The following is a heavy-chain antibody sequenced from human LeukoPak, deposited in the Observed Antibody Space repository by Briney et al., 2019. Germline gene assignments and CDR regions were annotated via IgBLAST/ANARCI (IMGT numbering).Heavy chain of an antibody. V-gene: IGHV1-2*06. CDR3: ARDKVAAADGWFDP. D-gene: IGHD6-13*01. CDR2: INPNSGGT. CDR1: GYTFTGYY. Sequence: ASVKVSCKASGYTFTGYYMHWVRQAPGQGLEWMGRINPNSGGTNYAQKFQGRVTMTRDTSISTAYRELSRLRSDDTAVYYCARDKVAAADGWFDPWGQGTLVTVSS. J-gene: IGHJ5*02.